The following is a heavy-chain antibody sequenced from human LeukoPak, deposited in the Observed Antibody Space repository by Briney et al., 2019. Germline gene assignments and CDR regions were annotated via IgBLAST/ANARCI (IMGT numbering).Heavy chain of an antibody. Sequence: GGSLRLSCAASGFTFSNFAMSWVHQAPGKGLEWVSTISGSGDRTFYADSVKGRFPISRDNSNNTLFLQMNSLSAEDTAIYFCAKAGSSGWSSSGGDYWGQGSLVTVSS. CDR3: AKAGSSGWSSSGGDY. V-gene: IGHV3-23*01. D-gene: IGHD6-19*01. J-gene: IGHJ4*02. CDR1: GFTFSNFA. CDR2: ISGSGDRT.